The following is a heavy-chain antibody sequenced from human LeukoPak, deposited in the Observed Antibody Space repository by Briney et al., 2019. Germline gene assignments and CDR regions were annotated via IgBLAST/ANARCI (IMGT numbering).Heavy chain of an antibody. CDR1: GYTFTGYY. J-gene: IGHJ4*02. CDR2: INPNSGGT. Sequence: GASVKVSCKTSGYTFTGYYMDWVRQAPGQGLEWMGWINPNSGGTNYAQKFQGRVTMTRDTSISTAYMELSRLRSDDTAVYYCARVYYDFWSGYYPFDYWGQGTLVTVSS. D-gene: IGHD3-3*01. V-gene: IGHV1-2*02. CDR3: ARVYYDFWSGYYPFDY.